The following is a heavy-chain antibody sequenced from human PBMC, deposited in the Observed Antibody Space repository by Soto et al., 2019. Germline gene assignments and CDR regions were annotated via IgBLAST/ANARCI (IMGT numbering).Heavy chain of an antibody. V-gene: IGHV1-69*13. CDR2: IIPIFGTA. Sequence: SVKVSCKASGGTFSSYAISWVRQAPGQGLEWMGGIIPIFGTANYAQKFQGRVTITADESTSTAYMELSSLRSEDTAVYYCARGGYCGGDCYQAFDIWGQGTMVTVSS. CDR3: ARGGYCGGDCYQAFDI. D-gene: IGHD2-21*02. CDR1: GGTFSSYA. J-gene: IGHJ3*02.